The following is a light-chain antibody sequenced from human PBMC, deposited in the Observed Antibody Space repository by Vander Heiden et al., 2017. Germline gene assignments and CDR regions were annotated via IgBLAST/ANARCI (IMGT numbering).Light chain of an antibody. CDR1: RSNIGRYP. CDR3: AAWDDSLNGLDV. V-gene: IGLV1-44*01. Sequence: QSVLTQPPSATAHPGQRVTISCSGSRSNIGRYPVSWYQHLPGTAPNLLMSISDQRPPGVPDRFSGSKSGTSAAPAISGLQSDDEADYYCAAWDDSLNGLDVFGTGTKVTVL. J-gene: IGLJ1*01. CDR2: ISD.